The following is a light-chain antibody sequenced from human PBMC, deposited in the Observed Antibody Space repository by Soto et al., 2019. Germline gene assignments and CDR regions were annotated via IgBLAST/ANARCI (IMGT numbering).Light chain of an antibody. CDR2: AAS. Sequence: DIQMTQSPSSLSASVGERVAITCRASQDIGNFINWYQLKPGKAPNLLIYAASILQSGVPSRFICSGSGTDFSVTIGCLKTDDFATYVCQQYYSAPWTFGQGSMVLFK. V-gene: IGKV1-39*01. CDR1: QDIGNF. J-gene: IGKJ1*01. CDR3: QQYYSAPWT.